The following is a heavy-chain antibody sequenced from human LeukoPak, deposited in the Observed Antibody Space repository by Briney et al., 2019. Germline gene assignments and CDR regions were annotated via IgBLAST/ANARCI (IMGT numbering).Heavy chain of an antibody. D-gene: IGHD3-22*01. CDR2: IIPIFGTA. CDR1: GGTFSSYT. J-gene: IGHJ4*02. Sequence: SVTVSRKASGGTFSSYTISWVRQAPGQGLEWMGGIIPIFGTANYAQKFQGRVTITADESTSTAYMELSSLRSEDAAVYYCASYYDSSGRSLWGQGTLVTVSS. CDR3: ASYYDSSGRSL. V-gene: IGHV1-69*13.